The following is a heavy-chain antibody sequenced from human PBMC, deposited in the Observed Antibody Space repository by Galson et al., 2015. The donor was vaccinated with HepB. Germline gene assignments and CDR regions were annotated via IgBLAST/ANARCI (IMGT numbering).Heavy chain of an antibody. CDR1: GFSLNTGGEG. CDR3: VHRRWFAGIDT. CDR2: VYWDDDK. Sequence: LVKPTQTLTLPCTFSGFSLNTGGEGVGWVRQPPGKALEWLTIVYWDDDKRFSPSLRSRLTLTKDTSKNQVVLTMTNMDPVDTATYFCVHRRWFAGIDTWGHGTLVTVSS. V-gene: IGHV2-5*02. D-gene: IGHD3-10*01. J-gene: IGHJ5*01.